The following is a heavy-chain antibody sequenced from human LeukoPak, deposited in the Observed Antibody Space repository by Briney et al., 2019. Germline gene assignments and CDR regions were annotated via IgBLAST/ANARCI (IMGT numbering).Heavy chain of an antibody. Sequence: SQTLSLTCTVSGGSISSYYWSWIRQPPGKGLEWIGYIYYSGSTNYNPSLKSRVTISVDTSKNQFSLKLSSVTAADTAVYYCARAGKRPYYFDYWGQGTLVTVSS. J-gene: IGHJ4*02. CDR1: GGSISSYY. CDR3: ARAGKRPYYFDY. CDR2: IYYSGST. V-gene: IGHV4-59*01. D-gene: IGHD1-1*01.